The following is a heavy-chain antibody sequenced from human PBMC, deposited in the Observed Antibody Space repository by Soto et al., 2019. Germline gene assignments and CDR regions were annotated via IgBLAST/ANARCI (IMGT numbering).Heavy chain of an antibody. D-gene: IGHD3-22*01. CDR2: INPSGGSI. Sequence: ASVKVSCKASGYTFTSYYIHWVRQAPGQGLEWMGIINPSGGSISYAQNFQGRVTMTRDTSTSTVYMELSSMRSEDTAVYFCARGRSSRRRTYYYDSSGYYFGYWGQGTLVTVSS. CDR3: ARGRSSRRRTYYYDSSGYYFGY. J-gene: IGHJ4*02. V-gene: IGHV1-46*01. CDR1: GYTFTSYY.